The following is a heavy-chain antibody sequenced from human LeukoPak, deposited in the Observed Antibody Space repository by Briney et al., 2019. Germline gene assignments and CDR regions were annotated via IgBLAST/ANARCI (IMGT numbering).Heavy chain of an antibody. Sequence: GGSLRLSCAASGFTFSSYGMHWVRHAPGKGLEWWAFIRNDGSNKYYADSVKRRFIICRDTSKTTLYLQMNRIRAEDTAVYYCGKEGRKWELNAFDIWGQGTMVTVSS. CDR2: IRNDGSNK. J-gene: IGHJ3*02. CDR1: GFTFSSYG. CDR3: GKEGRKWELNAFDI. D-gene: IGHD1-26*01. V-gene: IGHV3-30*02.